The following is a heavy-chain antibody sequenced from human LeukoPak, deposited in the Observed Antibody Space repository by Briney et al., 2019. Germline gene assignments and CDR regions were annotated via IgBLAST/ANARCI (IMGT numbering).Heavy chain of an antibody. Sequence: ASVKVSCKASGYTFTAYYVHWVRQAPGQGLEWLGWINPNSGDTNYAQRFQGRVTMARDASISTVYMGLTRLISDDTAVYYCARGVSGSYYYYYMDVWGKGTTVTVSS. CDR2: INPNSGDT. CDR1: GYTFTAYY. CDR3: ARGVSGSYYYYYMDV. V-gene: IGHV1-2*02. J-gene: IGHJ6*03. D-gene: IGHD1-26*01.